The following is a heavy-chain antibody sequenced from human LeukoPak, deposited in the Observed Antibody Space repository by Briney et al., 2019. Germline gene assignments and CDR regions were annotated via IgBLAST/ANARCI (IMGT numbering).Heavy chain of an antibody. V-gene: IGHV5-51*01. CDR1: GYSFTTYW. CDR3: ARHRGDYYDSKYYYYYMDV. CDR2: IYPGDSDI. D-gene: IGHD3-22*01. J-gene: IGHJ6*03. Sequence: GESLKISCKGSGYSFTTYWIGWVRQKPEKGLEWMGNIYPGDSDIRYSPSFQGQVTISADKSISTAYLQWSSLKASDTAIYYCARHRGDYYDSKYYYYYMDVWGKGTTVTVSS.